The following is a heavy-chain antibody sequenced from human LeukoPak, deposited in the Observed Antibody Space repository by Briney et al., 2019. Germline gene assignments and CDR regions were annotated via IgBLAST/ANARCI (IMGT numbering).Heavy chain of an antibody. CDR2: SSPYNGNT. CDR3: ARDTDHYFDY. V-gene: IGHV1-18*01. D-gene: IGHD2-8*02. Sequence: ASVKVSCKTSGYTFSSYGLTWMRQAPGQGPEWLGWSSPYNGNTNYAQKFQGRVTMTTDTSTNTAYMELRSLRSDDTAVYYCARDTDHYFDYWGQGTLVTVSS. CDR1: GYTFSSYG. J-gene: IGHJ4*02.